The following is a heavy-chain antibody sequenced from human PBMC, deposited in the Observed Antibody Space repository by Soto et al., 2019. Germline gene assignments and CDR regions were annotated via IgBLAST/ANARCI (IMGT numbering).Heavy chain of an antibody. Sequence: EVQLVESGGGLVQPGGSLRLSCAASQFTFTNYWMTWVRQAPGKGLEWVANIRQDGGETYYVDSVEGRFTISRDNAKNSLYLQMNSLRAEDTAVYYCAREINYVTSGSYFDYWGQGTLVTVSS. V-gene: IGHV3-7*05. CDR2: IRQDGGET. D-gene: IGHD3-10*01. CDR3: AREINYVTSGSYFDY. J-gene: IGHJ4*02. CDR1: QFTFTNYW.